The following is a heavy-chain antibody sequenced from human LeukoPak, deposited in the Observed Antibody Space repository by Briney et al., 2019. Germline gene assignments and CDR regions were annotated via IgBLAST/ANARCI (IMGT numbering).Heavy chain of an antibody. CDR2: ISGSGGYT. CDR3: ARWASNDWDYYYMDV. Sequence: GGSLRLSCAASKFTFSTFSMSWVRQAPGKGLEWVSSISGSGGYTYYADSVKGRFTISRDNSKNTLFLQMNSLRGEDTAVYYCARWASNDWDYYYMDVWGKGTTVTISS. CDR1: KFTFSTFS. J-gene: IGHJ6*03. V-gene: IGHV3-23*01. D-gene: IGHD1-1*01.